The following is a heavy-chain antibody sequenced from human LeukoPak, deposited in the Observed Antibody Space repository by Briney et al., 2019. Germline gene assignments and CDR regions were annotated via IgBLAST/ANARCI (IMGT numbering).Heavy chain of an antibody. Sequence: GGSLRLSCAASGFTFSSYGMHWVRQAPGKGLEWVAVISYDGSNKYYADSVKGRFTISRDNSKNTLYLQMNSLRAEDTAVYYCAKNGHSSSWYDYWGQGTLVTVSS. V-gene: IGHV3-30*18. D-gene: IGHD6-13*01. CDR1: GFTFSSYG. CDR2: ISYDGSNK. J-gene: IGHJ4*02. CDR3: AKNGHSSSWYDY.